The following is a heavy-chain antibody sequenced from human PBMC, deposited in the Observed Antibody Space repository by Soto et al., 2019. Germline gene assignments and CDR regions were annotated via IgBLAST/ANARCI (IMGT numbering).Heavy chain of an antibody. V-gene: IGHV4-39*01. CDR1: GGSISSSSYY. D-gene: IGHD3-3*01. Sequence: QLQLQESGPGLVKPSETLSLTCTVSGGSISSSSYYWGWIRQPPGKGLEWIGSIYYSGSTYYNPSLKSRVTISVDTSKNQFSLKLSSVTAADTAVYYCASSPTEIRFLEWLLYYFDYWGQGTLVTVSS. J-gene: IGHJ4*02. CDR2: IYYSGST. CDR3: ASSPTEIRFLEWLLYYFDY.